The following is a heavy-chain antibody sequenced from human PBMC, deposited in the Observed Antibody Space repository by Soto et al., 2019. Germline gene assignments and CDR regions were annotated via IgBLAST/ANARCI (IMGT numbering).Heavy chain of an antibody. CDR3: AKDPLQPYDSSGYYYSYFDY. V-gene: IGHV3-23*01. CDR1: GFTFSSYA. D-gene: IGHD3-22*01. J-gene: IGHJ4*02. Sequence: GGSLRLSCAASGFTFSSYAMSWVRQAPGKGLEWVSAISGSGGSTYYADSVKGRFTISRDNSKNTLYLQMNSLRAEDTAVYYCAKDPLQPYDSSGYYYSYFDYWGQGTLVTVSS. CDR2: ISGSGGST.